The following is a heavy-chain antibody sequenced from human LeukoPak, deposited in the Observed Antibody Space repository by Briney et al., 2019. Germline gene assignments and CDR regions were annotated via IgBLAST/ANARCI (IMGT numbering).Heavy chain of an antibody. CDR3: AKGRGGVLYLSHWYFDL. V-gene: IGHV3-53*01. D-gene: IGHD2-2*02. J-gene: IGHJ2*01. CDR1: GFTVSSNY. CDR2: IYSGGST. Sequence: GGSLRLSCAASGFTVSSNYMSWVRQAPGKGLEWVSVIYSGGSTYYADSVKGRFTISRDNSKNTLYLQMNSLRAEDTAVYYCAKGRGGVLYLSHWYFDLWGRGTLVTVSS.